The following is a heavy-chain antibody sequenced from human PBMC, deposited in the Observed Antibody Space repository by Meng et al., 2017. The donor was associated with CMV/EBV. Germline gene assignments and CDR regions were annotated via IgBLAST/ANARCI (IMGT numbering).Heavy chain of an antibody. CDR2: ITASGGST. J-gene: IGHJ6*02. Sequence: GESLKISCAASEFTFSNYAMSWVRQAPGRGLAWVSAITASGGSTYYADSVKGRFTVSRDNSKNTLYLQMNSLRAEDTALYYCAKDGITGTQYYYYYYGMDVWGQGTTVTVSS. CDR3: AKDGITGTQYYYYYYGMDV. CDR1: EFTFSNYA. D-gene: IGHD1-7*01. V-gene: IGHV3-23*01.